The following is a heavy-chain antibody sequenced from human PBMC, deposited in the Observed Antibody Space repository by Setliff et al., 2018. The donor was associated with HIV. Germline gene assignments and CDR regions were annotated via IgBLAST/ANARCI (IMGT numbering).Heavy chain of an antibody. V-gene: IGHV4-4*07. CDR1: SGSFSGYY. J-gene: IGHJ3*02. CDR3: ARDRWFGEPDAFDI. Sequence: SETLSLTCAVYSGSFSGYYWSWIRQPAGKGLEWIGRIYTSGSTNYNPSLKSRVTMSVDTSKNQFSLKLSSVTAADTAVYYCARDRWFGEPDAFDIWGQGTMVTVSS. CDR2: IYTSGST. D-gene: IGHD3-10*01.